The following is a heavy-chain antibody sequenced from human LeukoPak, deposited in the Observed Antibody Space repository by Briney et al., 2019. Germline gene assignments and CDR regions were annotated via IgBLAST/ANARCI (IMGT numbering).Heavy chain of an antibody. J-gene: IGHJ3*01. D-gene: IGHD1-1*01. CDR2: IYYSGST. CDR1: GGSISSGGYY. V-gene: IGHV4-31*03. Sequence: SQTLSLTCTVSGGSISSGGYYWSWIRQHPGKGLERIGYIYYSGSTYYNPSPKSRVTISVDKSKNQFSLKVSSVTAAGTAVYYCARDASLQMGALDVWGQGTMVTVSS. CDR3: ARDASLQMGALDV.